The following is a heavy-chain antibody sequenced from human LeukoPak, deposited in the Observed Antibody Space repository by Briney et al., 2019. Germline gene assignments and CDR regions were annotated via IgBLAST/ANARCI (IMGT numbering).Heavy chain of an antibody. D-gene: IGHD3-22*01. CDR3: ASSHDSSGND. Sequence: GGSLRLSCAASGFSFSSYWMAWVRQAPGKGLEWVANIKYDGSLKFYGGSVKGRFTISRDNTKNSPYLEMNSLRVDDTALYFCASSHDSSGNDWGQGTMVTVSS. V-gene: IGHV3-7*01. CDR2: IKYDGSLK. J-gene: IGHJ4*02. CDR1: GFSFSSYW.